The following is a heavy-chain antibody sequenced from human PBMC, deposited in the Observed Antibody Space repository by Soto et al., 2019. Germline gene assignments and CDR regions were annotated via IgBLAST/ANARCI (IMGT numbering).Heavy chain of an antibody. CDR1: GGTFSSYA. CDR2: IIPIFGTA. CDR3: AREDIVVVPAAIGYYYGMDV. V-gene: IGHV1-69*01. J-gene: IGHJ6*02. D-gene: IGHD2-2*02. Sequence: QVQLVQSGAEVKKPGSSVKVSCKASGGTFSSYAISWVRQAPGQGLEWMGGIIPIFGTANYAQKFQGRVTITADESTSTAYMELSSLRSEDTAVYYCAREDIVVVPAAIGYYYGMDVWGQGTMVTVSS.